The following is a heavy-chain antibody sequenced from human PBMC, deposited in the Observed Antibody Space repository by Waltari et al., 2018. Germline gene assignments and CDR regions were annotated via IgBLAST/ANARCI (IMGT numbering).Heavy chain of an antibody. V-gene: IGHV3-21*02. J-gene: IGHJ4*02. CDR3: ARAHGAAARLDFDY. Sequence: EVQLVESGGGLVKPGGSRRLSCAAAELIFSNFLLNWVRQAPGKGLDGVSSISRGSSYVYYADSVKGRFSISRDNAKNSLYLQMNSLRAEDTAVYYCARAHGAAARLDFDYWGQGTLVTVSS. CDR1: ELIFSNFL. D-gene: IGHD6-25*01. CDR2: ISRGSSYV.